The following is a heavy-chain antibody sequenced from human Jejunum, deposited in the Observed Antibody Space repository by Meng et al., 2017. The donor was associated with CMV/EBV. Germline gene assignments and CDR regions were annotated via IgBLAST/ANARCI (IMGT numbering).Heavy chain of an antibody. CDR2: IHHSGTT. CDR1: IRASW. Sequence: IRASWWSWIRQSPGTGLEWIGYIHHSGTTNRNPSLRSRAIMSVDTSNNQFSLKLTSVTAADTAVYYCARDSYHYGSSTYNWFDPWGQGILVTVSS. V-gene: IGHV4-59*01. D-gene: IGHD3-10*01. CDR3: ARDSYHYGSSTYNWFDP. J-gene: IGHJ5*02.